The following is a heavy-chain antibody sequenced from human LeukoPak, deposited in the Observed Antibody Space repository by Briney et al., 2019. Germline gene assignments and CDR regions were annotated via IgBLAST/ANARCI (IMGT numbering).Heavy chain of an antibody. CDR3: ARDWCSGQSCYLDY. CDR2: ISRSSDYT. CDR1: GFTFSDYY. D-gene: IGHD2-15*01. V-gene: IGHV3-11*06. Sequence: GGSLRLSCAASGFTFSDYYMIWVRQSPGKGLEWISYISRSSDYTNHADSVKGRFTISRDNSKNTVFLQMNRLRAEDTAVYYCARDWCSGQSCYLDYWGQGTLVTVSS. J-gene: IGHJ4*02.